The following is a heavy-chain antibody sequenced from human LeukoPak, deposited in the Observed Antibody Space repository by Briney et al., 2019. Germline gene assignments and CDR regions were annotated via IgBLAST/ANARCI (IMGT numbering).Heavy chain of an antibody. CDR2: ISSSSSYI. V-gene: IGHV3-21*01. Sequence: GGSLRLSCAASGFTFSSSAMNWVRQAPGKGLEWVSSISSSSSYIYYADSVKGRFTISRDNAKNSLYLQMNSLRAEDTAVYYCARGAYSSGWAYFDHWGQGTLVTVSS. CDR3: ARGAYSSGWAYFDH. CDR1: GFTFSSSA. J-gene: IGHJ4*02. D-gene: IGHD6-19*01.